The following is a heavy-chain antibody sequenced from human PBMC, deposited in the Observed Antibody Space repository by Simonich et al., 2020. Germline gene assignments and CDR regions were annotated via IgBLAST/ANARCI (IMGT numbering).Heavy chain of an antibody. D-gene: IGHD7-27*01. CDR1: GFTFSSYA. Sequence: QVQLVESGGGVVQPGRSLRLSCAASGFTFSSYAMHWVRQAQGQGQEWVAVIPYDGRNKYYADSVKGRFTISRDNSKNTLYLQMNSLRAEDTAVYYCAREDLTGDAFDIWGQGTMVTVSS. CDR2: IPYDGRNK. V-gene: IGHV3-30*07. J-gene: IGHJ3*02. CDR3: AREDLTGDAFDI.